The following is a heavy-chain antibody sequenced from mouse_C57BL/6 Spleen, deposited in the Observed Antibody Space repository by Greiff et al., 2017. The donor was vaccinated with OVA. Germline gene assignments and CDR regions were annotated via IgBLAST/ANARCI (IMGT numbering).Heavy chain of an antibody. CDR3: AREGGYDDPDY. Sequence: QVQLQQPGAELVKPGASVELSCKASGYTFTSYWMHWVKQRPGQGLEWIGMIHPNSGSTNYNEKFKSKATLTVDKSSSTAYMQLSSLTSEDSAVYYCAREGGYDDPDYWGQGTTLTVSS. CDR1: GYTFTSYW. V-gene: IGHV1-64*01. CDR2: IHPNSGST. D-gene: IGHD2-14*01. J-gene: IGHJ2*01.